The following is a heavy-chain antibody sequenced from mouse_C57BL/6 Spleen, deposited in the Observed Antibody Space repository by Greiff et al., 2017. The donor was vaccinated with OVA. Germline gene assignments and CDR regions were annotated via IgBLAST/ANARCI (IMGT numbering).Heavy chain of an antibody. Sequence: VQLQQSGAELVKPGASVKLSCKASGYTFTSYWMQWVKQRPGQGLEWIGEIDPSDSYTNYNQKFKGKATLTVDTSSSTAYMQLSSLTSEDSAVYYCARGELGRLYFDYWGQGTTLTVSS. CDR3: ARGELGRLYFDY. V-gene: IGHV1-50*01. CDR1: GYTFTSYW. CDR2: IDPSDSYT. D-gene: IGHD4-1*01. J-gene: IGHJ2*01.